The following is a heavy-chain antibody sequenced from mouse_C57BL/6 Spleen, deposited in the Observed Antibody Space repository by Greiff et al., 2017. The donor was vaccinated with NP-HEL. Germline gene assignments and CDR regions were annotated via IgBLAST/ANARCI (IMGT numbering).Heavy chain of an antibody. CDR3: ARHDYGSSYWYFDV. CDR2: IYPGDGDT. Sequence: QVQLQQSGAELVKPGASVKISCKASGYAFSSYWMNWVKQRPGKGLEWIGQIYPGDGDTNYNGKFKGKATLTADKSSSTAYMQLSSLTSEDSAVYFCARHDYGSSYWYFDVWGTGTTVTVSS. D-gene: IGHD1-1*01. V-gene: IGHV1-80*01. CDR1: GYAFSSYW. J-gene: IGHJ1*03.